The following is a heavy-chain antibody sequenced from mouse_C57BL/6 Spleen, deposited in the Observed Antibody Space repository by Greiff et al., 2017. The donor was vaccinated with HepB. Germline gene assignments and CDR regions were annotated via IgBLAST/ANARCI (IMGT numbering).Heavy chain of an antibody. J-gene: IGHJ1*03. D-gene: IGHD1-1*01. Sequence: QVQLQQPGAELVKPGASVKMSCKASGYTFTSYWITWVKQRPGQGLEWIGDIYPGSGSTNYNEKFKSKATLTVDTSSSTAYMQLSSLTSEDSAVYYCARGGYYGSKGWYFDVWGTGTTVTVSS. CDR3: ARGGYYGSKGWYFDV. CDR2: IYPGSGST. V-gene: IGHV1-55*01. CDR1: GYTFTSYW.